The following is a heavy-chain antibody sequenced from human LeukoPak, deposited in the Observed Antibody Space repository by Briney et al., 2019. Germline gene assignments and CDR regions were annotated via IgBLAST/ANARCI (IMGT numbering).Heavy chain of an antibody. CDR2: ISYDGSNK. Sequence: GGSLRLACAASGFTFSSYAMHSVRQAPGKGLEWVAVISYDGSNKYYADSVKGRFTISRDNSKNTLYLQMNSLRAEDTAVYYCARDLELSGPVGATIGFDYWGQGTLVTVSS. J-gene: IGHJ4*02. D-gene: IGHD1-26*01. CDR1: GFTFSSYA. CDR3: ARDLELSGPVGATIGFDY. V-gene: IGHV3-30-3*01.